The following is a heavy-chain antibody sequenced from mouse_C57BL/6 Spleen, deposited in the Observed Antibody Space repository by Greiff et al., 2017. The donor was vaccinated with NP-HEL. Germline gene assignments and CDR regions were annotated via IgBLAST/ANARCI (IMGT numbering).Heavy chain of an antibody. V-gene: IGHV1-50*01. CDR3: ARWSTVVATGFDY. D-gene: IGHD1-1*01. J-gene: IGHJ2*01. CDR1: GYTFTSYW. Sequence: QVQLQQPGAELVKPGASVKLCCKASGYTFTSYWMQWVKQRPGQGLEWIGEIDPSDSYTNYNQKFKGKATLTVDKSSSTAYMQLSGLTSEDSAVYDCARWSTVVATGFDYWGQGTALTVSA. CDR2: IDPSDSYT.